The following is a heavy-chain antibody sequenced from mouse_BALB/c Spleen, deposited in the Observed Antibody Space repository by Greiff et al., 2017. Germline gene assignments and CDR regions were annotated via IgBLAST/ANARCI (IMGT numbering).Heavy chain of an antibody. Sequence: VQLQQSGAELVKPGASVKLSCTASGFNIKDTYMHWVKQRPEQGLEWIGRIDPANGNTKYDPKFQGKATITADTSSNTAYLQLSSLTSEDTAVYYCARKLGLWPYYYAMDYWGQGTSVTVSS. J-gene: IGHJ4*01. V-gene: IGHV14-3*02. D-gene: IGHD3-3*01. CDR2: IDPANGNT. CDR1: GFNIKDTY. CDR3: ARKLGLWPYYYAMDY.